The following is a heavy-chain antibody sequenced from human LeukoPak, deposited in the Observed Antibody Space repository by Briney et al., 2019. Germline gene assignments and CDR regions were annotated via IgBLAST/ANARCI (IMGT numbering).Heavy chain of an antibody. J-gene: IGHJ3*02. V-gene: IGHV3-9*01. D-gene: IGHD2-21*02. Sequence: GRSLRLSCAASGFTFDDYAMHWVRQVPGKGLEWVSGISWNSGSTGYVDSVKGRFTISRDNAKNSLYLQMNSLRAEDTAVYYCAKDLVTAMPYDAFDIWGQGTMVTVSS. CDR2: ISWNSGST. CDR3: AKDLVTAMPYDAFDI. CDR1: GFTFDDYA.